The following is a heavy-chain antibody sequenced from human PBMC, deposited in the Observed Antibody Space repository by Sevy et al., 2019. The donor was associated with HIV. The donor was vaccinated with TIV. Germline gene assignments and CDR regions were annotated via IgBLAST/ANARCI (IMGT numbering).Heavy chain of an antibody. D-gene: IGHD2-15*01. CDR2: INAISSNI. J-gene: IGHJ4*02. CDR3: ARDLFSGGNAVYGY. CDR1: GFDFSSHW. V-gene: IGHV3-21*01. Sequence: GGSLRLSCEASGFDFSSHWMQWVRQAPGKGLEWVSSINAISSNIYYADSVKGRFTISRDNAENSLYLQMNSVRAEDTAVYYCARDLFSGGNAVYGYWGQGTLVTVSS.